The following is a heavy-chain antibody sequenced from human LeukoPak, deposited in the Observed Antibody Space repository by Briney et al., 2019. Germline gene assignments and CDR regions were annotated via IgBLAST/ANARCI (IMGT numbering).Heavy chain of an antibody. J-gene: IGHJ5*02. Sequence: SETLSLTCAISGASFSGYSWTWIRQPPGKGLEWIGEFSHTGSPIYNPSLKSRVNISIDTSKNQFSLRLTSVTAADTAVYYCARAMRGALSWFDPWGQGTLVTVSS. V-gene: IGHV4-34*01. CDR2: FSHTGSP. D-gene: IGHD3-10*01. CDR1: GASFSGYS. CDR3: ARAMRGALSWFDP.